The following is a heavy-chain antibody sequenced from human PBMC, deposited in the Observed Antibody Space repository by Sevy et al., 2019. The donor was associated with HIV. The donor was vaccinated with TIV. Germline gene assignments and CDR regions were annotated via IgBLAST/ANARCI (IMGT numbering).Heavy chain of an antibody. V-gene: IGHV1-69*13. Sequence: ASVKVSCKASGGTFSSYAISWVRQAPGQGLEWMGGIIPIFGTANYAQKFQGRVTITADESTSTAYMELSSLRSEDTAVYYCARGNYDSSGQLHYWGQGTLVTVSS. CDR2: IIPIFGTA. CDR1: GGTFSSYA. J-gene: IGHJ4*02. CDR3: ARGNYDSSGQLHY. D-gene: IGHD3-22*01.